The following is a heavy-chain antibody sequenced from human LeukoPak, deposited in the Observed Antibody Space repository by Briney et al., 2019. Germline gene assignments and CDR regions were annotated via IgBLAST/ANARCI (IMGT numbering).Heavy chain of an antibody. CDR1: GDSVATSSAT. J-gene: IGHJ3*02. Sequence: SQTLSLTCDLSGDSVATSSATWNWIRQSPSRGLEWLGRTYYRSRLYNDYALSVKSRIIITPDTSKNQFFLQLNSVTPEDTAVYFCARKTGAFDIGGQGTMVTVSA. V-gene: IGHV6-1*01. CDR3: ARKTGAFDI. CDR2: TYYRSRLYN.